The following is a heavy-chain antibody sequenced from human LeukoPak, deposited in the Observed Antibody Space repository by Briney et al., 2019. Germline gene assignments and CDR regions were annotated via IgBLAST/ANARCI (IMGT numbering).Heavy chain of an antibody. Sequence: GGSLRLSCAASGFTFSSYSMNWVRQAPGKGLEWVSSISTSSNYIYYADSVKGRFTISRDNAKNSLYLQMNSLRAEDTAVYYCASAVDYYGSGSGNWFDSWGQGTLVTVSS. CDR3: ASAVDYYGSGSGNWFDS. V-gene: IGHV3-21*01. CDR2: ISTSSNYI. J-gene: IGHJ5*01. D-gene: IGHD3-10*01. CDR1: GFTFSSYS.